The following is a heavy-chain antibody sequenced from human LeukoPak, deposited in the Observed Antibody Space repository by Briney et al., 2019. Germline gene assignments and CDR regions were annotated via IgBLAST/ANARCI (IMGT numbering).Heavy chain of an antibody. J-gene: IGHJ4*02. D-gene: IGHD4-11*01. CDR1: GGSISSYY. CDR2: IYYSGST. V-gene: IGHV4-59*01. Sequence: SETLSLTCTVSGGSISSYYWTWIRQPPGKGLEWIGYIYYSGSTDYNPSLRSRVTISVDTSKNQFSLKLSSVTAADTAVYYCARSTVTTYNFDYWGQGTLVTVSS. CDR3: ARSTVTTYNFDY.